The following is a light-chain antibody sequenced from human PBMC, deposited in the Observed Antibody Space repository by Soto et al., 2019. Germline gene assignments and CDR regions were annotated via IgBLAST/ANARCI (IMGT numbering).Light chain of an antibody. CDR3: QTWGTGIPV. CDR1: SGHSRYA. CDR2: LNSDGSH. V-gene: IGLV4-69*01. J-gene: IGLJ2*01. Sequence: QLVLTQSPSASASLGASVKLTCTLSSGHSRYAIAWHQQQPEKGPRYLMKLNSDGSHSKGDGIPDRFSGSSSGAERYLTISSLQSEDEADYYCQTWGTGIPVFGGGTKLTV.